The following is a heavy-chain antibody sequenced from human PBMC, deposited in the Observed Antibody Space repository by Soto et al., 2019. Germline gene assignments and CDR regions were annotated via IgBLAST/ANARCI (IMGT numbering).Heavy chain of an antibody. V-gene: IGHV5-51*01. Sequence: XASLKISCKGCGYSFTSYWIGWVRQMPGKGLEWMGFIYPGDSDTRYSPSFQGQVTISADKSISTAYLQWSSLKASDTAMYYCARHNKGVIGYYYYGMDVWGQGTTVTVSS. J-gene: IGHJ6*02. CDR2: IYPGDSDT. CDR3: ARHNKGVIGYYYYGMDV. CDR1: GYSFTSYW. D-gene: IGHD3-10*01.